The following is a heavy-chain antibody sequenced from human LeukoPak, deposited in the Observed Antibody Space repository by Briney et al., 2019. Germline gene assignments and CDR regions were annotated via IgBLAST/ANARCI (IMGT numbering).Heavy chain of an antibody. CDR2: ISSSGSAI. D-gene: IGHD2/OR15-2a*01. V-gene: IGHV3-48*04. CDR3: ANYPGVIADPHHFDY. J-gene: IGHJ4*02. CDR1: GFTFSSYS. Sequence: GGSLRLSCAASGFTFSSYSMNWVRQAPGKGLEWVSYISSSGSAIYYADSVKGRFTISRDNAKNSLYLQINSLRAEDTAVYYCANYPGVIADPHHFDYWGQGTLVTVSS.